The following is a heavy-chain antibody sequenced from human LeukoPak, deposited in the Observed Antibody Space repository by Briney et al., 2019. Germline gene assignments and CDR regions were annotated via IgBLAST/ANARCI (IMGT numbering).Heavy chain of an antibody. V-gene: IGHV3-30-3*01. CDR1: GFTFSSYA. D-gene: IGHD2-21*02. Sequence: PGRSLRLSCAASGFTFSSYAMHWVRQAPGKGLEWVAVISYDGSNKYYADSVKGRFTISRDNSKNTLYLQMNSLRAEDTAVYYCAKDTLLAYCGGDCHYWGQGTLVTVSS. J-gene: IGHJ4*02. CDR3: AKDTLLAYCGGDCHY. CDR2: ISYDGSNK.